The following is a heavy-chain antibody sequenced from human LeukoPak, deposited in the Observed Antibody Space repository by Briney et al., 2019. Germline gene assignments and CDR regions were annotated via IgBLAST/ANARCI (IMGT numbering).Heavy chain of an antibody. D-gene: IGHD3-22*01. Sequence: GRSLRLSCAASGFPFSSYSIHWVRQAPGKGLEWVAVISYDGSIKYYAESVKGRFTISRDNSKNTLLLQLNSLKAEDTAVYYCARDLGRSGIGVVIYWYFDLWGRGTLVTVSS. CDR3: ARDLGRSGIGVVIYWYFDL. V-gene: IGHV3-30-3*01. CDR1: GFPFSSYS. J-gene: IGHJ2*01. CDR2: ISYDGSIK.